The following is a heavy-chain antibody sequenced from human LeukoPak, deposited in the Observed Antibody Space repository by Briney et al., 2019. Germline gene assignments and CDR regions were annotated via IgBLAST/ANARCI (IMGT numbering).Heavy chain of an antibody. J-gene: IGHJ4*02. D-gene: IGHD3-22*01. CDR1: GYTFTSYG. V-gene: IGHV1-18*01. CDR3: ARVPRQKYYYDSSGYTFDY. Sequence: GASVKVSCKASGYTFTSYGISWVRQAPGQGLEWTGWISAYNGNTNYAQKLQGRVTMTTDTSTSTAYMELRSLRSDDTAVYYCARVPRQKYYYDSSGYTFDYWGQGTLVTVSS. CDR2: ISAYNGNT.